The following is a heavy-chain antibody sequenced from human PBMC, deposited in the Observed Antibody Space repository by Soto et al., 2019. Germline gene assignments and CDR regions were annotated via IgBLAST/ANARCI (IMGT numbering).Heavy chain of an antibody. CDR2: IYYSGST. D-gene: IGHD3-9*01. V-gene: IGHV4-31*03. Sequence: SETLSLTCTVSGGSISSGGYYWSWIRQHPGKGLEWIGYIYYSGSTYYNPSLKSRVTISVDTSKNQFSLKLSSVTAADTAVYYCARDVPLWGDILTGSNWFDPWGQGTLVTVSS. CDR1: GGSISSGGYY. J-gene: IGHJ5*02. CDR3: ARDVPLWGDILTGSNWFDP.